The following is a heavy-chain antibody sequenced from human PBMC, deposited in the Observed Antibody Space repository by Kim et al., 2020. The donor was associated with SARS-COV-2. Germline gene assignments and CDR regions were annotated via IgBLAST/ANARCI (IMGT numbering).Heavy chain of an antibody. CDR1: GLNLNRYS. CDR3: ARVLSTGRPGGFDD. J-gene: IGHJ4*02. CDR2: TSIWGTYI. D-gene: IGHD1-1*01. Sequence: GGSLRLSCVVSGLNLNRYSMNWVRQAPGKGLEWVSTTSIWGTYIYYADSLKGRFTISRDNAKHSLCLQMNSLRAEDTAISYCARVLSTGRPGGFDDWGQG. V-gene: IGHV3-21*01.